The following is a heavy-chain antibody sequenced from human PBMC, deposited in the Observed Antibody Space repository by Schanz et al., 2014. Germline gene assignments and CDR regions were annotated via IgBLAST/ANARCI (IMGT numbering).Heavy chain of an antibody. CDR2: ISAYNGNT. CDR1: RYTFNTYG. CDR3: ARDSGSSSWYPSDY. Sequence: QGQLVQSGPEVKEPGASVKVSCEASRYTFNTYGLNWVRQAPGQGLEWMGWISAYNGNTNYAQKLQGRVTMTTDTSTSTAYMELRSLRSDDTAVYYCARDSGSSSWYPSDYWGQGTLVTVSS. J-gene: IGHJ4*02. D-gene: IGHD6-13*01. V-gene: IGHV1-18*01.